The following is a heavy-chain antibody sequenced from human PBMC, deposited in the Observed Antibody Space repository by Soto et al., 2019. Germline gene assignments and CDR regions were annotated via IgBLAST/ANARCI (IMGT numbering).Heavy chain of an antibody. CDR1: GYRFASYW. CDR2: IYPGDADT. J-gene: IGHJ6*02. CDR3: ARHGIMTAPGAPKGSYYYYDMDV. V-gene: IGHV5-51*01. Sequence: GESPKISCTGSGYRFASYWIAWVRQMPGKGLEWVGIIYPGDADTRYSPSFQGQVTISADKSINTAYLQWSGLKASDTAMYYCARHGIMTAPGAPKGSYYYYDMDVWGQGTSVTVSS. D-gene: IGHD6-13*01.